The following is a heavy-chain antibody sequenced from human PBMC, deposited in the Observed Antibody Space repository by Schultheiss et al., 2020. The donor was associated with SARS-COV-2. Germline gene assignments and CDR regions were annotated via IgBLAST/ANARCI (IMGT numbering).Heavy chain of an antibody. D-gene: IGHD6-19*01. CDR1: GGSVSSGSYY. CDR2: IYYSGST. V-gene: IGHV4-61*01. CDR3: ARVIAVAGTYFDY. Sequence: SETLSLTCTVSGGSVSSGSYYWSWIRQPPGKGLEWIGYIYYSGSTNYNPSLKSRVTISVDTSKNQFSLKLSSVTAADTAVYYCARVIAVAGTYFDYWGQGTLVTVSS. J-gene: IGHJ4*02.